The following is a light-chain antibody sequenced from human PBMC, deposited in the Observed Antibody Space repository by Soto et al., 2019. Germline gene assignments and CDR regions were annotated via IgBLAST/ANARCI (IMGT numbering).Light chain of an antibody. CDR1: SSDLGGYNY. CDR2: EVS. CDR3: SSYTSSSTLYV. J-gene: IGLJ1*01. V-gene: IGLV2-14*01. Sequence: HPSSWSGAPGQSITISCAGTSSDLGGYNYVSWYQQHPGKAPKVMIYEVSNRPSGVSNRFSGSKSGNTASLTISGLQAEDEADYYCSSYTSSSTLYVFGSGTKVTVL.